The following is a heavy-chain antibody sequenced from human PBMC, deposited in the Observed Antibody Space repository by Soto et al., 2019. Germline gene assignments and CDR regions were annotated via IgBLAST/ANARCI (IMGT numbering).Heavy chain of an antibody. J-gene: IGHJ4*02. Sequence: PGGSLRLSCAASGFTFSNYWMSWVRQAPGKGLEWVANIRQDGNENYYVDSVKGRFTTSRDNTKNSLYLQMNSLRAEDTAVYYCASDRFRGTYYLRGVTYFFEEWGQGAPVTVSS. CDR3: ASDRFRGTYYLRGVTYFFEE. V-gene: IGHV3-7*03. CDR2: IRQDGNEN. CDR1: GFTFSNYW. D-gene: IGHD1-26*01.